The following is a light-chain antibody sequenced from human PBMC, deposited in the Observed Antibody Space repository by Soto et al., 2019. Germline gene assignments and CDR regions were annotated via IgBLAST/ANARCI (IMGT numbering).Light chain of an antibody. J-gene: IGLJ3*02. CDR1: SSNIGGYNY. CDR3: SSFAGSNNFRV. Sequence: QSALTQPPSASGSPGQSVTIPCTGTSSNIGGYNYVSWYQQHPGKAPKLMIYEVTERPSGVPDRFSGSKSGNTASLTVSGLQAEDEADYNCSSFAGSNNFRVFGGGTKLTVL. CDR2: EVT. V-gene: IGLV2-8*01.